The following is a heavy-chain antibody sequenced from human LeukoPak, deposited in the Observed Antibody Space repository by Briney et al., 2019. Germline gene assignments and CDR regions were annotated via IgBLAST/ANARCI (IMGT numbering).Heavy chain of an antibody. Sequence: GGSLRLSCAASGFTFSSYEMNWVRQAPGEGLEWVSYISSSGSTIYYADSVKGRFTISRDNAKNSLYLQMNSLRAEDTAVYYCAREEIVPAAYFDYWGQGTLVTVSS. J-gene: IGHJ4*02. D-gene: IGHD2-2*01. CDR2: ISSSGSTI. CDR1: GFTFSSYE. V-gene: IGHV3-48*03. CDR3: AREEIVPAAYFDY.